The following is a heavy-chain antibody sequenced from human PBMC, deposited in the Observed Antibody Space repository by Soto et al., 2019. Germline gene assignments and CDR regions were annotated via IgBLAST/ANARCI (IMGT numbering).Heavy chain of an antibody. D-gene: IGHD3-10*01. V-gene: IGHV1-69*02. CDR3: ASSYGSGYRAFDY. CDR1: GDTFTFYS. J-gene: IGHJ4*02. Sequence: QVQLVQSGAEVKKPGSSARVSCKASGDTFTFYSINWVRQAPGLGLEWMGRINPILSMSNYAQRFQGRVTMTAGKSTSTAYMELSSLRSEDTAMYYCASSYGSGYRAFDYWGQGALVTVSS. CDR2: INPILSMS.